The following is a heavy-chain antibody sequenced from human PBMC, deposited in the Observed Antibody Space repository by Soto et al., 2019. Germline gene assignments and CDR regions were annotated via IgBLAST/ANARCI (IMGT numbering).Heavy chain of an antibody. CDR2: LNTYNGNT. V-gene: IGHV1-18*01. Sequence: QVQLVQSGAEVRKPGASVKVSCKASGYTFINYGISWVRQAPGQGLEWMGWLNTYNGNTNYAQKLQGRVTMTTDTSTSTAYMELRSLRSDDTAVYYCARDPVGPAWFDPWGLGTLVTVSS. J-gene: IGHJ5*02. CDR3: ARDPVGPAWFDP. CDR1: GYTFINYG. D-gene: IGHD1-26*01.